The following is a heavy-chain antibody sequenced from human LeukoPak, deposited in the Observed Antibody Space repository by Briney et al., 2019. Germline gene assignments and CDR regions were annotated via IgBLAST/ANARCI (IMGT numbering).Heavy chain of an antibody. CDR1: GFTFSSYG. Sequence: PGGSLRLSCAASGFTFSSYGMHWVCQAPGKGLEWAAFIRYDGSNKYYADSVKGRFTISRDNAKNSLYLQMNGLRAEDTAAYYCARGATDTTRWFDPWGQGTLVTVSS. CDR2: IRYDGSNK. CDR3: ARGATDTTRWFDP. J-gene: IGHJ5*02. V-gene: IGHV3-30*02. D-gene: IGHD1-7*01.